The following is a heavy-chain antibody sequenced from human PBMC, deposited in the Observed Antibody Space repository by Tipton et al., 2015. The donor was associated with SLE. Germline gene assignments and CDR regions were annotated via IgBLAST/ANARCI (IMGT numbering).Heavy chain of an antibody. D-gene: IGHD4-17*01. Sequence: TLSLTCTVSGGSFTSHYWSWIRQPPGKGLEWIGCMHYSGNTAYSPSLRSRVTMSVDASQNRVSLRLKSVSAADTAVYYCARGSDGEYVRYFDVWGPGTLVTVSS. V-gene: IGHV4-59*11. J-gene: IGHJ2*01. CDR2: MHYSGNT. CDR3: ARGSDGEYVRYFDV. CDR1: GGSFTSHY.